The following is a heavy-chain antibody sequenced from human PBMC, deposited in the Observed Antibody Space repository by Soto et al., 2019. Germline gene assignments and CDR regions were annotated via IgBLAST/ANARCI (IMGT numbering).Heavy chain of an antibody. J-gene: IGHJ6*02. CDR2: INHSGST. CDR1: GGSFSGYY. CDR3: ARGRTCSSTSCYSPSGGMDV. Sequence: SETLSLTCAVYGGSFSGYYWSWIRQPPGKGLEWIGEINHSGSTNYNPSLKSRVTISVDTSKNQFSLKLSSVTAADTAVYYCARGRTCSSTSCYSPSGGMDVWGQGTTVTVSS. D-gene: IGHD2-2*01. V-gene: IGHV4-34*01.